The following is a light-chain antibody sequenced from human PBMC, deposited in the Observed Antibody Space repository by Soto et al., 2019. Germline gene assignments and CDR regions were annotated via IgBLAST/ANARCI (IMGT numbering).Light chain of an antibody. J-gene: IGKJ2*01. Sequence: DIQMTQSPSSLSASVGDRVTITCQASQDISNYLNWYQQKPGKAPKLLIYDASNLETGVPSRFNGSGSGTDFPFTTSSLQPEDIATYYCQQYYNLPHTLGQGTQLQIK. CDR3: QQYYNLPHT. CDR1: QDISNY. CDR2: DAS. V-gene: IGKV1-33*01.